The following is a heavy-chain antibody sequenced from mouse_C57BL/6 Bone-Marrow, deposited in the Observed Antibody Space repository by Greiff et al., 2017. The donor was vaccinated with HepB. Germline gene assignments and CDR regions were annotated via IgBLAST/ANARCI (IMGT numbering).Heavy chain of an antibody. CDR3: ACLYYYGSSSFAY. CDR2: IYPRSGNT. J-gene: IGHJ3*01. CDR1: GYTFTSYG. D-gene: IGHD1-1*01. V-gene: IGHV1-81*01. Sequence: VKLQESGAELARPGASVKLSCKASGYTFTSYGISWVKQRTGQGLEWIGEIYPRSGNTYYNEKFKGKATLTADKSSSTAYMELRSLTSEDSAVYFCACLYYYGSSSFAYWGQGTLVTVSA.